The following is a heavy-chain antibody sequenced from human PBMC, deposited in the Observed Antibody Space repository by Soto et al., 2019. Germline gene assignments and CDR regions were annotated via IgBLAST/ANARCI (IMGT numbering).Heavy chain of an antibody. Sequence: PGGSLRLSCEASGFSFETYAFHWVRQAPGKGLEWVAVISFDGKNTYYADSVKGRFTFSRDNSKNTLYLQLNRLRPEDTAVYFCALSWYSYYFDLWGQGTLVTVSS. CDR3: ALSWYSYYFDL. J-gene: IGHJ4*02. D-gene: IGHD1-1*01. CDR1: GFSFETYA. V-gene: IGHV3-30*04. CDR2: ISFDGKNT.